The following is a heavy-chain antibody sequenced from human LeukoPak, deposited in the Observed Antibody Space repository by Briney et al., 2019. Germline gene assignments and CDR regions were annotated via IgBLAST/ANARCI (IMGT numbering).Heavy chain of an antibody. CDR3: ARDGVVNRADY. J-gene: IGHJ4*02. CDR2: MDPNSGNT. D-gene: IGHD3-3*01. V-gene: IGHV1-8*01. Sequence: ASVKVSFKASGYTFTSYDINWVRQATGQGLEWMGWMDPNSGNTGYAQKFQGRVTMTRNTSISTAYMELSSLRSEDTAVYYCARDGVVNRADYWGQGTLVTVSS. CDR1: GYTFTSYD.